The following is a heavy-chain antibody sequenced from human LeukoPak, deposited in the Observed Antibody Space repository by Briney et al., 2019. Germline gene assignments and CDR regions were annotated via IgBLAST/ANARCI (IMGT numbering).Heavy chain of an antibody. V-gene: IGHV1-2*02. Sequence: ASVKVSCKASGYTFTGYYMHWVRQAPGQGLGWMGWINPNSGGTNYAQKFQGRVTMTRDTSISTAYMELSRLRSDDTAVYYCARPLYDILTGGNSYNWFDPWGQGTLVTVSS. D-gene: IGHD3-9*01. CDR3: ARPLYDILTGGNSYNWFDP. J-gene: IGHJ5*02. CDR2: INPNSGGT. CDR1: GYTFTGYY.